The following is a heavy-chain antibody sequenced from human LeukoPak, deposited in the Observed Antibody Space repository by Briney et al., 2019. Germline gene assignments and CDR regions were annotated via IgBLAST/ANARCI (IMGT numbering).Heavy chain of an antibody. D-gene: IGHD3-3*02. Sequence: GGSLRLSCAASGFTFSSYSMNWVRQAPGKGLEWVSYISSSSSTIYYADSVKGRFTISRDNAKNSLYLQMNSLRAEDTAVYYCASIFGAVIGDYYYGMDVWGQGTTVTVSS. CDR1: GFTFSSYS. J-gene: IGHJ6*02. CDR3: ASIFGAVIGDYYYGMDV. CDR2: ISSSSSTI. V-gene: IGHV3-48*01.